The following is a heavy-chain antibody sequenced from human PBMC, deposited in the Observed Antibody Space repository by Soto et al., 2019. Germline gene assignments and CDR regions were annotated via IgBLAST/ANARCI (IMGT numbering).Heavy chain of an antibody. CDR1: GFTLKTYS. CDR3: ARDSVTTVTTRGFDN. J-gene: IGHJ4*02. D-gene: IGHD4-17*01. Sequence: GGSLRLSCVASGFTLKTYSMNWVRQAPGRGLVWVSYISSSSSTIYYTDSVKGRFTISRDNAKNSLYLQTNSLRDEDTAVYYCARDSVTTVTTRGFDNWGQGTLVTVSS. CDR2: ISSSSSTI. V-gene: IGHV3-48*02.